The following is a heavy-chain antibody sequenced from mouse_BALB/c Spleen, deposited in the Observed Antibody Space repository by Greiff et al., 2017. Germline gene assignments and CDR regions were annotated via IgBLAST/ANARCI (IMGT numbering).Heavy chain of an antibody. CDR1: GFTFSSYD. J-gene: IGHJ3*01. D-gene: IGHD1-1*01. Sequence: EVQGVESGGDLVKPGGSLKLSCAASGFTFSSYDMSWVRQTPEKRLEWVAYISSGGGSTYYPDTVKGRFTISRDNAKNTLYLQMSSLKSEDTAMYYCARHEATVVATDWFAYWGQGTLVTVSA. CDR3: ARHEATVVATDWFAY. V-gene: IGHV5-12-1*01. CDR2: ISSGGGST.